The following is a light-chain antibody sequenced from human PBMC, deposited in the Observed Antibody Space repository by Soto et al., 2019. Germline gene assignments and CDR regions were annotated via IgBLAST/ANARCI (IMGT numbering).Light chain of an antibody. CDR1: QSINIY. V-gene: IGKV1-39*01. CDR2: GAS. J-gene: IGKJ1*01. Sequence: DIQMTQSPPSLSASVGDRVTITCRASQSINIYLNWYQQSPGKAPNLLIYGASSLQSGVPSRFSGGGSVTDFTLTISSLQPEDFATYYCQQSHTIPWTFGPGTNVEIK. CDR3: QQSHTIPWT.